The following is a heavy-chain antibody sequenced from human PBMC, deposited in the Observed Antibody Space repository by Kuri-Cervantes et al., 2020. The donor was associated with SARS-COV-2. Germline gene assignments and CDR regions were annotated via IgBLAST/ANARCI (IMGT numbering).Heavy chain of an antibody. J-gene: IGHJ4*02. Sequence: GESLKISCAASGFTFSSYSMNWVRQAPGKGLEWVSSISSSSSYIYYADSVKGRFTISRDNAKNSLYLQMNSLRAEDTAVYYCAKERYGYSSGWYDYWGQGTLVTVSS. V-gene: IGHV3-21*01. CDR1: GFTFSSYS. CDR3: AKERYGYSSGWYDY. D-gene: IGHD6-19*01. CDR2: ISSSSSYI.